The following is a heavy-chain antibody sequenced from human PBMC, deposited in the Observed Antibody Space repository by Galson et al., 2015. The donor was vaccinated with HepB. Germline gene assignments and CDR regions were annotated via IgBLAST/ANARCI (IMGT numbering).Heavy chain of an antibody. D-gene: IGHD5-24*01. CDR1: GFTFSSYS. Sequence: SLRLSCAASGFTFSSYSMNWVRQAPGKGLEWVSSISSSSSYIYYADSVKGRFTISRDNAKNSLYLQMNSLRAEDTAVYYCAKDRGAERWLQHYWGQGTLVTVSS. CDR2: ISSSSSYI. J-gene: IGHJ4*02. V-gene: IGHV3-21*01. CDR3: AKDRGAERWLQHY.